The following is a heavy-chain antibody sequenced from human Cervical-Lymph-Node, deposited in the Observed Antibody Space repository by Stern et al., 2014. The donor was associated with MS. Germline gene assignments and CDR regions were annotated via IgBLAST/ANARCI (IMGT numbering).Heavy chain of an antibody. V-gene: IGHV1-69*01. Sequence: VQLVESGAEVKKPGSSVKVSCQTSGGTFNTFAIGWVRQAPGQGLELIGGITPLFDATNYAQKFQGRLTITADESTRTVYMELSSLRFDDTAMYYCARGDSEAPIYYFDYWGQGTLVTVSS. CDR1: GGTFNTFA. J-gene: IGHJ4*02. D-gene: IGHD2-21*01. CDR3: ARGDSEAPIYYFDY. CDR2: ITPLFDAT.